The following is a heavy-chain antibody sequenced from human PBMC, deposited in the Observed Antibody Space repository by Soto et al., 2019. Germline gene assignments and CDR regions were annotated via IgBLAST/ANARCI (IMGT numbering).Heavy chain of an antibody. J-gene: IGHJ4*02. Sequence: EVQLVESGGGLVQPGGSLRLSCAASGFTFSSYSMNWVRQAPGKGLEWVSYISSSSSTIYYADSVKGRFTISRDNAMNSLYLQMNSLRDEDTAVYYCLPQRWLQLPFDYWGQGTLVTVSS. CDR3: LPQRWLQLPFDY. D-gene: IGHD5-12*01. CDR2: ISSSSSTI. CDR1: GFTFSSYS. V-gene: IGHV3-48*02.